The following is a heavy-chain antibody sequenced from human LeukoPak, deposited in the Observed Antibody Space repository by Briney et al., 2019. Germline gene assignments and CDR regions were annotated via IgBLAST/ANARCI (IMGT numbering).Heavy chain of an antibody. CDR1: GGSISSGGYS. CDR2: IYHSGST. Sequence: SETLSLTCAVSGGSISSGGYSWSWIRQPPGKGLEWIGYIYHSGSTYYNPSLKSRVTISVDRSKNQFSLKLSSVTAADTAVYYCARGRMVRGVIRYNWFDPWGQGTLVTVSS. D-gene: IGHD3-10*01. J-gene: IGHJ5*02. CDR3: ARGRMVRGVIRYNWFDP. V-gene: IGHV4-30-2*01.